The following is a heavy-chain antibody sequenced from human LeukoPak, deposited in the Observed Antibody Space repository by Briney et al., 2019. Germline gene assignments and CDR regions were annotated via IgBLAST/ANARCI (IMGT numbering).Heavy chain of an antibody. J-gene: IGHJ4*02. D-gene: IGHD6-13*01. CDR2: IYSTGST. CDR1: GGSISSYY. CDR3: ARQIASAGTAGFDF. Sequence: SETLSLTCTVSGGSISSYYSSWIRQPAGKGLGWVGRIYSTGSTNYNPSLKSRVTMSVDTSKNQFSLRLRSVTAADTAVYYCARQIASAGTAGFDFWGQGALVTVSS. V-gene: IGHV4-4*07.